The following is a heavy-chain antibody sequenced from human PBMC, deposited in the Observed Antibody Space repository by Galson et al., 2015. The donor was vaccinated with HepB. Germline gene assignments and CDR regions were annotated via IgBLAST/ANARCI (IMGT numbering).Heavy chain of an antibody. CDR1: GFTFSDYY. V-gene: IGHV3-11*06. CDR2: ISSSSSYT. Sequence: SLRLSCAASGFTFSDYYMSWIRQAPGKGLEWVSYISSSSSYTNYADSVKGRFTISRDNAKNSLYLQMNSLRAEDTAVYYCARDFWSAQRGMDVWGQGTTVTVSS. D-gene: IGHD3-3*01. CDR3: ARDFWSAQRGMDV. J-gene: IGHJ6*02.